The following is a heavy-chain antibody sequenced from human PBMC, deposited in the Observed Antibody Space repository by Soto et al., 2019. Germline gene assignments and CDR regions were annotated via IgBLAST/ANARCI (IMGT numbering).Heavy chain of an antibody. D-gene: IGHD2-15*01. V-gene: IGHV4-59*01. CDR2: ISYSGST. J-gene: IGHJ4*02. CDR3: ARVGGSLKNGFDY. CDR1: GCSIISYY. Sequence: SATLSLTCTVSGCSIISYYWTWIRQPPGKGLEWIGYISYSGSTSYNPSLKSRITISVDTSKNQFSLKVRSVTAADTAVYYCARVGGSLKNGFDYWGQGTLVTVS.